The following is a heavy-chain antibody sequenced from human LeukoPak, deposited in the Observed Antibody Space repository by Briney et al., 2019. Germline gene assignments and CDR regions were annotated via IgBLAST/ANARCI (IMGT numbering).Heavy chain of an antibody. CDR1: GGTFSSYG. CDR2: ITPIFGTA. CDR3: ARGTSLRVSYYMYV. V-gene: IGHV1-69*13. J-gene: IGHJ6*03. D-gene: IGHD6-6*01. Sequence: SVKVSCKASGGTFSSYGISWVRQAPGQGLEWMGGITPIFGTANYAQKFQGRVTITADESTSTAYMELSSLRSEDTAVYYCARGTSLRVSYYMYVWGKGTTVTVSS.